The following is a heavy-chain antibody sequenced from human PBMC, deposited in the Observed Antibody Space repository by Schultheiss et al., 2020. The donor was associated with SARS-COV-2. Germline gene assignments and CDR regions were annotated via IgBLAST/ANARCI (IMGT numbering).Heavy chain of an antibody. CDR2: IYHSGST. CDR3: ASCPAGYFDY. CDR1: GGSISSSNW. J-gene: IGHJ4*02. Sequence: SETLSLTCAVSGGSISSSNWWSWVRQPPGKGLEWIGEIYHSGSTNYNPSLKSRVTISVDTSKNQFSLKLSSVTAADTAVYYCASCPAGYFDYWGQGTLVTVSS. D-gene: IGHD6-19*01. V-gene: IGHV4-4*02.